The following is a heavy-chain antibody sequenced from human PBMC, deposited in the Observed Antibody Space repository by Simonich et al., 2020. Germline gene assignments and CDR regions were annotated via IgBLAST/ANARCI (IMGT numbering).Heavy chain of an antibody. CDR3: AREDLTGDAFDI. CDR1: GLPFSSYA. V-gene: IGHV3-30*07. J-gene: IGHJ3*02. CDR2: IENDGSNK. Sequence: QGQLVESGGGVVQPGRSLRPSCAASGLPFSSYAMHWVRQAPGKGLEWVEVIENDGSNKYYADSVKGRFTIARDNSKNTLYLQMNSLRAEDTAVYYCAREDLTGDAFDIWGQGTMVTVSS. D-gene: IGHD7-27*01.